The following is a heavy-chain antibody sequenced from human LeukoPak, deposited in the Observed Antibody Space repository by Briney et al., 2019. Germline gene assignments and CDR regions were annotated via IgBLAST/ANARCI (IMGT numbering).Heavy chain of an antibody. V-gene: IGHV3-30*04. CDR2: ISYDGSNK. CDR3: ARDSPGYSSGWPVGLFDY. D-gene: IGHD6-19*01. CDR1: GFTFSSYA. Sequence: GRSLRLSCAASGFTFSSYAMHWVRQAPGKGLEWEAVISYDGSNKYYADSVKGRFTISRDNSKNTLYLQMNSMRAEDTAVYYCARDSPGYSSGWPVGLFDYWGQGTLVTVSS. J-gene: IGHJ4*02.